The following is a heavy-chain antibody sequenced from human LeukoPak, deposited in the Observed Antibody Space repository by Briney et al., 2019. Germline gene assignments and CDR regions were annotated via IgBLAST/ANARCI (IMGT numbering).Heavy chain of an antibody. J-gene: IGHJ4*02. D-gene: IGHD3-22*01. CDR3: ARDKDSSRYYLD. Sequence: PSETLSLTCTVSGGSISSHYWSWIRQPPGKGLEWIGYIYYSGSTNYNPSLKSRVTISVDTSKNQFSLKLSSVTAADTAVYYCARDKDSSRYYLDWGQGTLVTVSS. CDR2: IYYSGST. CDR1: GGSISSHY. V-gene: IGHV4-59*11.